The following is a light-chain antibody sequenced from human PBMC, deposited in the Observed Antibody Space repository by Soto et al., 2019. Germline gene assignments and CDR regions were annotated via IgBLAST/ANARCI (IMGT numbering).Light chain of an antibody. V-gene: IGKV4-1*01. CDR1: QSVLYSSNNKDY. CDR2: WAS. CDR3: QQYLGTPQT. J-gene: IGKJ1*01. Sequence: DIVMTQSPDSLAVSLGERATINCKSSQSVLYSSNNKDYLAWFQQKPGQPPKLLIYWASTRESGVPDRFSAIGSGTDFTLTISSLLAEDVAVYYCQQYLGTPQTFGQGTKVEIK.